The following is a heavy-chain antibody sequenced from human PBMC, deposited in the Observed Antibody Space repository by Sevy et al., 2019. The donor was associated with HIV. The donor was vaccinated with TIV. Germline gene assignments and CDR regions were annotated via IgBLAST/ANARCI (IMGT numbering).Heavy chain of an antibody. D-gene: IGHD3-22*01. CDR3: ATTKDYYDSSGSPFDY. J-gene: IGHJ4*02. V-gene: IGHV1-24*01. CDR1: GYTLTQLS. Sequence: ASVKVACKVSGYTLTQLSMHWLRQAPGKGLEWMGSFDPEDGETLYAQKFQGRVTMTEDRSTNTAYMELSSLRSEDMAVYYCATTKDYYDSSGSPFDYWGQGTLVTVSS. CDR2: FDPEDGET.